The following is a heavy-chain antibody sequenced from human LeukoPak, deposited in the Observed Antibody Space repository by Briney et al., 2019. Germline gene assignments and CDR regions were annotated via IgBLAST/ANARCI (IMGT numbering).Heavy chain of an antibody. D-gene: IGHD2-2*01. CDR2: ISGSGADT. J-gene: IGHJ4*02. CDR3: VKDRVPNAIW. Sequence: GGSLRLSCAGITFRSYAMTWVRQAPGKGLEWVSGISGSGADTYYADSVRGRFTVSRDNSNSTLYLQMNSLRAEDTAVYYCVKDRVPNAIWWGQGTLATVSS. CDR1: GITFRSYA. V-gene: IGHV3-23*01.